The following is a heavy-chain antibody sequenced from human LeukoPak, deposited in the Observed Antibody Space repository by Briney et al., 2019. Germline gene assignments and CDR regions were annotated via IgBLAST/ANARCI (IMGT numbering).Heavy chain of an antibody. Sequence: GGSLRLSCTASGFTFDDYGMTWVRQAPAKGLEWVSALSGRGSNTYYADSVKGRFTISRDNSKNTLYLQMNSLRAEDTAVYYCAKDSRGGPDYLAAAGYYYGMDVWGQGTTVTVSS. V-gene: IGHV3-23*01. CDR2: LSGRGSNT. D-gene: IGHD6-13*01. J-gene: IGHJ6*02. CDR3: AKDSRGGPDYLAAAGYYYGMDV. CDR1: GFTFDDYG.